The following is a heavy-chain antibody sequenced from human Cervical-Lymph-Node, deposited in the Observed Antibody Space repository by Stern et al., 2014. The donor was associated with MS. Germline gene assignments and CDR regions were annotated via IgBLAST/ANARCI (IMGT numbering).Heavy chain of an antibody. CDR3: ARGKVGVYGMDV. D-gene: IGHD3-10*01. CDR2: ISYDGSNK. Sequence: VQLVESGGGVVQPGRSLRLSCAASGFTFSSYAMHWVRQAPGKGLEWVAVISYDGSNKYYADSVKGRFTISRDNSKNTLYLQMNSLRAEDTAVYYCARGKVGVYGMDVWGQGTTVTVSS. CDR1: GFTFSSYA. J-gene: IGHJ6*02. V-gene: IGHV3-30*04.